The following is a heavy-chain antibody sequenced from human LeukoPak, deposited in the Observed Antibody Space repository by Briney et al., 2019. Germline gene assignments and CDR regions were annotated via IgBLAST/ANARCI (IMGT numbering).Heavy chain of an antibody. CDR1: GFTFSSYA. CDR2: ISYDGSNK. Sequence: GSLRLSCAASGFTFSSYAMHWVRQAPGKGLEWVAVISYDGSNKYYADSVKGRFTISRDNSKNTLYLQMNSLRAEDTAVYYCAKPGSSGSGSYLYYFDYWGQGTLVTVSS. D-gene: IGHD3-10*01. V-gene: IGHV3-30*18. CDR3: AKPGSSGSGSYLYYFDY. J-gene: IGHJ4*02.